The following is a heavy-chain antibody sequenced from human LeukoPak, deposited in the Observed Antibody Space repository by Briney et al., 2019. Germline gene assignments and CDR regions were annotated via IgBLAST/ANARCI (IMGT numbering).Heavy chain of an antibody. J-gene: IGHJ6*02. V-gene: IGHV4-34*01. Sequence: NASETLSLTCAVYGGSFSGYYWSWIRQPPGKGLEWIGEINHSRSTTYNPSLKSRVTISVDTSKNQFSLKLSSVTAADTAVYYCVRGRLWFGELLQALDVWGQGTTVTVSS. CDR1: GGSFSGYY. CDR2: INHSRST. D-gene: IGHD3-10*01. CDR3: VRGRLWFGELLQALDV.